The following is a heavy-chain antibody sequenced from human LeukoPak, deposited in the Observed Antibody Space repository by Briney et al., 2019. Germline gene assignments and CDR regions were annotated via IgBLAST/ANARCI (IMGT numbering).Heavy chain of an antibody. D-gene: IGHD2-15*01. CDR3: ARGGGTGAFDI. Sequence: SETLSLTCTVSGGSISSYYWSWIRQPPGKGLEWIGYIYYSGSTNYNPSLKSRVTIPVDTSKNQFSLRLSSVTAADTAVYYCARGGGTGAFDIWGQGTMVTVSS. CDR2: IYYSGST. J-gene: IGHJ3*02. CDR1: GGSISSYY. V-gene: IGHV4-59*01.